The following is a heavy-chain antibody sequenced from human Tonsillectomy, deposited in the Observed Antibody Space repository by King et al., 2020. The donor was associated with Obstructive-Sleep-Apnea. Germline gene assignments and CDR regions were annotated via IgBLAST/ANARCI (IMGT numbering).Heavy chain of an antibody. J-gene: IGHJ4*02. V-gene: IGHV1-8*01. CDR2: MNPNSGNA. D-gene: IGHD2-2*01. Sequence: VQLVESGAEVKRPGASVKVSCKASGYTFTSHDINWVRQATGQGLEWMGWMNPNSGNAGFAQKFQGRVTMTRDTSLSTAYMELSGLRSEDTAVYYCAGVLGYCSSTVGGGVDYWGQGTLVTVSS. CDR1: GYTFTSHD. CDR3: AGVLGYCSSTVGGGVDY.